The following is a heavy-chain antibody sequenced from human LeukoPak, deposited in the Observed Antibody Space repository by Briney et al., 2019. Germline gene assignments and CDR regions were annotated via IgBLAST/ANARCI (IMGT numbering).Heavy chain of an antibody. CDR3: ARNYGSGSYHGGGDWYFDL. V-gene: IGHV5-51*01. CDR1: GYSFTSYW. Sequence: GESLKISCKGSGYSFTSYWIGWVRQMPGKGLEWMGIIYPGDSDTRYSPSFQGQVTISADKSISTAYLQWSSLKASDTAMYYCARNYGSGSYHGGGDWYFDLWGRGTLVTVSS. D-gene: IGHD3-10*01. CDR2: IYPGDSDT. J-gene: IGHJ2*01.